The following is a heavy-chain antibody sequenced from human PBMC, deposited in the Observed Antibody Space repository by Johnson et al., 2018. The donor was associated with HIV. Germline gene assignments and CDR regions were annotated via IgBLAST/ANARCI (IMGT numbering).Heavy chain of an antibody. V-gene: IGHV3-66*01. D-gene: IGHD4-23*01. CDR3: ARGTVVTPPHDALDI. CDR1: GFTVSNNY. Sequence: VQLVESGGGVVRPGGSLRVSCAASGFTVSNNYMSWVRQAPGKGLEWVPVIYSGGSTYYSDSVKGRFTISRDNSKNTLYLQMNSLRAEDTAVYYCARGTVVTPPHDALDIWGQGTMVTVSS. CDR2: IYSGGST. J-gene: IGHJ3*02.